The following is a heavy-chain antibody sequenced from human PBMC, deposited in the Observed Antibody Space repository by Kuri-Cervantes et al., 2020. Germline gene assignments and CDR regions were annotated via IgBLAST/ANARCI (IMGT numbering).Heavy chain of an antibody. CDR1: GSTFDDYA. CDR2: ISWNSGSI. D-gene: IGHD4-17*01. CDR3: AKAIYGDYAYAANLFDY. V-gene: IGHV3-9*01. Sequence: SLKISCAASGSTFDDYAMHWVRQAPGKGLEWVSGISWNSGSIGYADSVKGRFTISRDNAKNSLYLQMNSLRAEDTALYYCAKAIYGDYAYAANLFDYWGQGTLVTVSS. J-gene: IGHJ4*02.